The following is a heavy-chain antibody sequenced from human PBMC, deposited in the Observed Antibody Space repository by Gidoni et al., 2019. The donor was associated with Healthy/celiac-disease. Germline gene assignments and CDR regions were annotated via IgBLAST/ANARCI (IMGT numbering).Heavy chain of an antibody. D-gene: IGHD2-8*02. J-gene: IGHJ4*02. V-gene: IGHV3-48*01. CDR3: ARERYWLDY. Sequence: EVQLVESGGGLVQPAGSLRPSCAASGFTFSSYSMNWVRQAPGKGLEWVSYISSSSSTIYYADSVKGRFTISRDNAKNSLYLQMNSLRAEDTAVYYCARERYWLDYWGQGTLVTVSS. CDR2: ISSSSSTI. CDR1: GFTFSSYS.